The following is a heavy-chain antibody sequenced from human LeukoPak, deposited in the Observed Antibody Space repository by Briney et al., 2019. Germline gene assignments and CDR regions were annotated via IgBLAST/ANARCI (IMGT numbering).Heavy chain of an antibody. Sequence: GGSLRLSCAASGFTFDDYAMHWVRQAPGKGLEWVSGISWNSGSIGYADSVKGRFTISRDNAKNSLYLQMNSLRAEDTALYYCAKDAYYYDSSGYFRYWGQGTLVTVSS. CDR3: AKDAYYYDSSGYFRY. CDR2: ISWNSGSI. D-gene: IGHD3-22*01. J-gene: IGHJ4*02. CDR1: GFTFDDYA. V-gene: IGHV3-9*01.